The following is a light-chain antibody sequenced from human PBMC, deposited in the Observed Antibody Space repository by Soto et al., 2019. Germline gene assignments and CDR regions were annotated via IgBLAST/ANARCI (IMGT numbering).Light chain of an antibody. CDR2: AAS. CDR1: QGIRSD. CDR3: QQSYNSPQT. J-gene: IGKJ1*01. Sequence: IQMTHSPSSLSASVGDRVTITCRASQGIRSDLGWYQQKPGKAPKRLIYAASSLQSGVPSRFSGSRSGTDFTPTISSLQPEDFATYSCQQSYNSPQTFGRGTKVDIK. V-gene: IGKV1-39*01.